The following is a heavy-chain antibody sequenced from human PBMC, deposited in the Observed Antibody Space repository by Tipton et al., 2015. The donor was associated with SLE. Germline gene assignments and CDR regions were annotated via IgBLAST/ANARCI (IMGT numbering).Heavy chain of an antibody. CDR3: ARRNPGDWFDP. D-gene: IGHD3-10*01. J-gene: IGHJ5*02. CDR2: SYTSGST. Sequence: LRLSCTVSGTSISSGSYYWSWIRQPAGKGLEWIGYSYTSGSTNYNPSLKSRVTISVDTSKNQFSLKLSSVTAADTAVYYCARRNPGDWFDPWGQGTLVTVSS. V-gene: IGHV4-61*09. CDR1: GTSISSGSYY.